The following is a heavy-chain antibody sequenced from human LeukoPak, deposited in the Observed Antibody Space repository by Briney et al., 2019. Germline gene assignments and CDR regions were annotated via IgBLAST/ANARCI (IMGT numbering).Heavy chain of an antibody. J-gene: IGHJ3*02. V-gene: IGHV6-1*01. D-gene: IGHD3-22*01. CDR2: TYYRSKWYN. CDR3: AREGITMIVVDGAFDI. Sequence: SQTLSLTCAISGDSVSSNSAAWNWTRQSPSRGLEWLGRTYYRSKWYNDYAVSVISRITINPDTSKNQFSLQLNSVTPEDTAVYYCAREGITMIVVDGAFDIWGQGTMVTVSS. CDR1: GDSVSSNSAA.